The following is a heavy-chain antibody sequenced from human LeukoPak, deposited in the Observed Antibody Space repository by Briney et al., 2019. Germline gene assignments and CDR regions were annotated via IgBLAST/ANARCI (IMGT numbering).Heavy chain of an antibody. CDR3: ARDHPLLWFGEPQKNKYDY. Sequence: SETLSLTCAVYGGSFSGYYWSWIRQPPGKGLEWIGEINHSGSTNYNPSLKSRVTISVDTSKNQFSLKLSSVTAADTAVSYCARDHPLLWFGEPQKNKYDYWGQGTLVTVSS. V-gene: IGHV4-34*01. J-gene: IGHJ4*02. D-gene: IGHD3-10*01. CDR1: GGSFSGYY. CDR2: INHSGST.